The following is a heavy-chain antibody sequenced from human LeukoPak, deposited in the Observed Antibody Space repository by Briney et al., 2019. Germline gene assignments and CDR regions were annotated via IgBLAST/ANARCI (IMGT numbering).Heavy chain of an antibody. CDR2: IIPILGTA. V-gene: IGHV1-69*06. CDR1: GYTFTSYG. J-gene: IGHJ6*04. D-gene: IGHD3-9*01. Sequence: ASVKVSCKASGYTFTSYGISWVRQAPGQGLEWMGGIIPILGTANYSQKLQGRVTTTADKSTSTAYMELSSLRSEDTAVYCCARGEQLRYFDSSLDYYYYYGMDVWGKGTTVTVSS. CDR3: ARGEQLRYFDSSLDYYYYYGMDV.